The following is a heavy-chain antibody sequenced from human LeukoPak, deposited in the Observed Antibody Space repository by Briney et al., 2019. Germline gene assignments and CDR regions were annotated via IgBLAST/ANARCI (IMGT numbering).Heavy chain of an antibody. CDR3: ARSPASYSSSWPFAY. J-gene: IGHJ4*02. CDR2: INPSGGST. Sequence: ASVKVSCKASGYTFTSYYIHWVRQAPGQGLEWMGIINPSGGSTSYAQKFQGRVTMTRDTSTSTVYMELSSLRSEDTAVYYCARSPASYSSSWPFAYWGQGTLVTVSS. CDR1: GYTFTSYY. V-gene: IGHV1-46*01. D-gene: IGHD6-13*01.